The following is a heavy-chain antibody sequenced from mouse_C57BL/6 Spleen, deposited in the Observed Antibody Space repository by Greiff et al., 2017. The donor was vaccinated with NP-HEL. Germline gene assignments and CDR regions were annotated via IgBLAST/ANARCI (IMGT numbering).Heavy chain of an antibody. CDR2: IYPGDGDT. CDR3: GREGEYDGNRYWYFDV. Sequence: VQLQQSGPELVKPGASVKISCKASGYAFSSSWMNWVKQRPGKGLEWIGRIYPGDGDTNYNGKFKGKATLTADKSSSTAYMQLSSLTSEDSAVYFCGREGEYDGNRYWYFDVWGTGTTVTVSS. V-gene: IGHV1-82*01. D-gene: IGHD2-1*01. CDR1: GYAFSSSW. J-gene: IGHJ1*03.